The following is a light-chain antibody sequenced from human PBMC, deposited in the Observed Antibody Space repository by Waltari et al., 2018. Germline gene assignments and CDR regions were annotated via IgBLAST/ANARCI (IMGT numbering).Light chain of an antibody. Sequence: QSVLSPPPSASASPGQGVTISCSGINSNIRFNSVFCYQHVPGTAPKLVIFRDSQRPSGVPGRFSGSKSGTSASLAISGLRSEDEADYYCASWDQSLRGVVFGGGTKLTVL. CDR1: NSNIRFNS. CDR2: RDS. CDR3: ASWDQSLRGVV. V-gene: IGLV1-47*01. J-gene: IGLJ2*01.